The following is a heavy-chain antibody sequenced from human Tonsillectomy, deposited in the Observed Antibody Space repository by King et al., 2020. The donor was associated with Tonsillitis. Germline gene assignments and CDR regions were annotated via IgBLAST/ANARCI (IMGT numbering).Heavy chain of an antibody. CDR2: IYPGDSDT. Sequence: VQLVESGAEVKKPGESLKISCKGSGYSFIRYWIGWVRQMPGKGLEWMGIIYPGDSDTRYSPSFQGQVTISADKSISTAYLQWSSLKASDTAMYYCARPRDYDILTGYNPLDYWGQGTLVTVSS. CDR3: ARPRDYDILTGYNPLDY. D-gene: IGHD3-9*01. J-gene: IGHJ4*02. V-gene: IGHV5-51*01. CDR1: GYSFIRYW.